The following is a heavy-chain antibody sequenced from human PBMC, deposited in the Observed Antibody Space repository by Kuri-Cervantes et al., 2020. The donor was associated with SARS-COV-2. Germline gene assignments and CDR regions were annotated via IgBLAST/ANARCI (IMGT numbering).Heavy chain of an antibody. CDR1: GGSFSGYY. Sequence: SETLSLTCAVYGGSFSGYYWSWIRQPPGKGLEWIGEINHSGSTNYNPSPKSRVTISVDTSKNQFSLKLSSVTTADTAVYYCAAKGCHNQKRTSCYNDYWGQGTLVTVSS. D-gene: IGHD2-2*01. CDR2: INHSGST. CDR3: AAKGCHNQKRTSCYNDY. V-gene: IGHV4-34*01. J-gene: IGHJ4*02.